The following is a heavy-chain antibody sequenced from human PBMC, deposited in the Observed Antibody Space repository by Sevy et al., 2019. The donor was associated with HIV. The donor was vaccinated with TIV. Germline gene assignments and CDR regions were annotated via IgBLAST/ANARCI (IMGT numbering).Heavy chain of an antibody. J-gene: IGHJ4*02. CDR2: IKQDGSET. D-gene: IGHD3-9*01. CDR1: GFDFNHHW. Sequence: GGSLRLSCAASGFDFNHHWMSWVRQAPQKGLEWVANIKQDGSETYYVDSLEGRFTISRDNAKNSLSLQINDLRAEDTAVYYCARLPTGLQSFNYLLSTYFDSWGQGTLLTVSS. CDR3: ARLPTGLQSFNYLLSTYFDS. V-gene: IGHV3-7*01.